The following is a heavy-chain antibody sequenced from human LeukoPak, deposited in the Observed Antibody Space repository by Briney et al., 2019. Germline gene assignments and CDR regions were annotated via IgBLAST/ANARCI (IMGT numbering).Heavy chain of an antibody. CDR2: INWNGGST. D-gene: IGHD3-10*01. J-gene: IGHJ4*02. V-gene: IGHV3-20*04. CDR3: ARDYYNSGSYPFDW. Sequence: GGSLRLSCAASGFPFDDYGMSWVRQAPGKGLGWASGINWNGGSTGYADSVKGRFTIARDNARNSLYLQMNALRDDDSAVYYCARDYYNSGSYPFDWWGQGTLVTVSS. CDR1: GFPFDDYG.